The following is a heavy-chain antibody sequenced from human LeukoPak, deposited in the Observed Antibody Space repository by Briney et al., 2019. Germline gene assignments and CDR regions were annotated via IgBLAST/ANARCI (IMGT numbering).Heavy chain of an antibody. Sequence: SETLSLTCTVSGGSISSGGYYWSWIRQHPGKGLEWIGYIYYSGSTYYNPSLKSRVTISVDTSKNQFSLKLSSVTAADTAVYYCARGGEGPYYYDSSGRPHYFDYWGQGTLVTVSS. V-gene: IGHV4-31*03. CDR3: ARGGEGPYYYDSSGRPHYFDY. CDR2: IYYSGST. J-gene: IGHJ4*02. CDR1: GGSISSGGYY. D-gene: IGHD3-22*01.